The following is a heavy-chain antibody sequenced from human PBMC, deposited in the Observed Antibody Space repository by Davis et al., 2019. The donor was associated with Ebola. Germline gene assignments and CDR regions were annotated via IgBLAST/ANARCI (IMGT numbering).Heavy chain of an antibody. CDR2: MNPNSGNT. CDR3: ARGLILYSSSAVWDY. V-gene: IGHV1-8*02. D-gene: IGHD6-6*01. Sequence: ASVKVSCKASGYTFTSYYMHWVRQAPGQGLEWMGWMNPNSGNTGYAQKFQGRVTMTRNTSISTAYMELSSLRSEDTAVYYCARGLILYSSSAVWDYWGQGTLVTVSS. J-gene: IGHJ4*02. CDR1: GYTFTSYY.